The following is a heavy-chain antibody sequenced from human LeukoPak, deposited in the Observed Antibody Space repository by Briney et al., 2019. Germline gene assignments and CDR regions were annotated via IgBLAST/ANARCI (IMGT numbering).Heavy chain of an antibody. V-gene: IGHV3-23*01. D-gene: IGHD2-15*01. Sequence: GGSLRLSCAASGFTFDDYGMSWVRQAPGKGLEWVSVISTSGDYTYHADSVKGRFTVSRDDSKNTLYLQMNSLTAEDTAIYYCAKDKGILLRYYMDVWGKGTTVTVSS. J-gene: IGHJ6*03. CDR1: GFTFDDYG. CDR2: ISTSGDYT. CDR3: AKDKGILLRYYMDV.